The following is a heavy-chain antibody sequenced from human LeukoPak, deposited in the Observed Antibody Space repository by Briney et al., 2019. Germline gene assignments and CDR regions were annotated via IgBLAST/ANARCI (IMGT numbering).Heavy chain of an antibody. V-gene: IGHV1-8*02. CDR2: MNPETEIT. D-gene: IGHD3/OR15-3a*01. J-gene: IGHJ3*02. CDR1: GYTFTDYD. Sequence: GASVKVSCKASGYTFTDYDLNWVRQASGQGLEWMGWMNPETEITEYAQKFQGRVTMTRDTSISTAYMELSGLTSEDTAVYFCATSSGLTTHDAFNIWGQGKKVTVSS. CDR3: ATSSGLTTHDAFNI.